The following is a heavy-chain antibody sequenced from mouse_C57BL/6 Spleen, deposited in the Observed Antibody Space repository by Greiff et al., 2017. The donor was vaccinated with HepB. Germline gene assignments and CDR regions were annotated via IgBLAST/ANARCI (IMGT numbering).Heavy chain of an antibody. CDR2: ISSGSSTI. Sequence: EVKLVESGGGLVKPGGSLKLSCAASGFTFSDYGMHWVRQAPEKGLEWVAYISSGSSTIYYADTVKGRFPISRDNAKHTLFLQMTSLRSEDTAMYYCARELREYYFDYWGQGTTLTVSS. J-gene: IGHJ2*01. CDR3: ARELREYYFDY. D-gene: IGHD1-1*01. CDR1: GFTFSDYG. V-gene: IGHV5-17*01.